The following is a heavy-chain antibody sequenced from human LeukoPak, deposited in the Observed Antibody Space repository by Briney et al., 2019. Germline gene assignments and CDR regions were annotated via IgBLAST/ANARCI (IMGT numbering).Heavy chain of an antibody. CDR3: ARGRLVPAAPYNWFDP. Sequence: GASVKVSCKASGYTFTSYDINWVRQATGQGLEWMGWMNPNSGNTGYAQKFQGRVTMTRNTSISTAYMELSSLRSEDTAVYYCARGRLVPAAPYNWFDPWGQGTLATVSS. V-gene: IGHV1-8*01. J-gene: IGHJ5*02. D-gene: IGHD2-2*01. CDR2: MNPNSGNT. CDR1: GYTFTSYD.